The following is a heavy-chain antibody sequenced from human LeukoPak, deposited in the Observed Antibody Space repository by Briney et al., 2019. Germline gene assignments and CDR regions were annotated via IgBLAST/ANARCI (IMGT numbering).Heavy chain of an antibody. V-gene: IGHV4-4*07. CDR1: GGSISSYY. CDR2: IYTSGST. D-gene: IGHD3-9*01. J-gene: IGHJ6*03. Sequence: SETLSLTCTVSGGSISSYYWSWIRQPAGKGLEWIGRIYTSGSTNYNPSLKSRVTMSVDTSKNQFSLKLSSVTAADTAVYYCARDGPDYDILTGHYHLYYYYMDVWGKGTTVTVSS. CDR3: ARDGPDYDILTGHYHLYYYYMDV.